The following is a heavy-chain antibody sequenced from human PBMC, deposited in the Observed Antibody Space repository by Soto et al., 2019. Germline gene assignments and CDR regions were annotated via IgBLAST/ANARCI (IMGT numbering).Heavy chain of an antibody. CDR3: ATTYGSGSNYYGMDV. J-gene: IGHJ6*02. CDR1: GGSISSGDYY. Sequence: PSETLSLTCTVSGGSISSGDYYWSWIRQPPGKGLEWIGYIYYSGSTYYNPSLKSRVTISVDTSKNQFSLKLSSVTAADTAVYYCATTYGSGSNYYGMDVWGQGTTVTVSS. V-gene: IGHV4-30-4*01. D-gene: IGHD3-10*01. CDR2: IYYSGST.